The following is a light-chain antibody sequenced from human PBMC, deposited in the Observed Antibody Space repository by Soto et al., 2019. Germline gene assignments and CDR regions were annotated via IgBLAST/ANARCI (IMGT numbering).Light chain of an antibody. V-gene: IGLV2-8*01. CDR2: EVS. CDR3: CSYAGSNIYVV. Sequence: QSALTQPPSASGSPGQSVTISCTGTSSDVGGYNYVSWYQQHPGKAPKLMIYEVSNRPSGVPDRFSGSKSSNTASLTVSGPEAEDEDDYYCCSYAGSNIYVVFGGGTQLTVL. CDR1: SSDVGGYNY. J-gene: IGLJ2*01.